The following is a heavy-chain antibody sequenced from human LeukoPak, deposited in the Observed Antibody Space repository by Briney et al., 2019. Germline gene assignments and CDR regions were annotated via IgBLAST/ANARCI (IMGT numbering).Heavy chain of an antibody. Sequence: PSETLSLTCTVSGGSISSSSYYWGWIRQPPGKGLEWIGEIHHTAPTNSKPSLKSRVTMSVGKTKNLFSLSLTSVTAADTAMYYCARHIGITGLRGFDYWGQGTLVTVSS. D-gene: IGHD1-20*01. CDR2: IHHTAPT. CDR3: ARHIGITGLRGFDY. V-gene: IGHV4-39*07. J-gene: IGHJ4*02. CDR1: GGSISSSSYY.